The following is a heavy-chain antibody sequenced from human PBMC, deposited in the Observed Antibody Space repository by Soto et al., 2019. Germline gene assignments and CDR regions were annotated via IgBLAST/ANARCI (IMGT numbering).Heavy chain of an antibody. J-gene: IGHJ4*02. CDR3: ACIAAAGTMDY. CDR1: GGSISSGGYY. CDR2: IYYSGST. D-gene: IGHD6-13*01. V-gene: IGHV4-31*03. Sequence: QVQLQESGPGLVKPSQTLSLTCTVSGGSISSGGYYWSWIRQHPGQGLEWIGYIYYSGSTYYNPSLKSRVTISVETSKTQFSLNLSSVTAADTAVYYCACIAAAGTMDYWGQGTLVTVSS.